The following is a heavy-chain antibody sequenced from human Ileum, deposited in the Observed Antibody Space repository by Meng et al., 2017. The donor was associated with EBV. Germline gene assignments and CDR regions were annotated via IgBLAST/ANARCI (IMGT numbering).Heavy chain of an antibody. CDR2: INHSGYT. CDR3: AAGRRAGIEQQEA. D-gene: IGHD6-13*01. Sequence: QGQRRERGAGRWRASETLSPTCTVYGGSFSADYWSWIRQPPGKGLEWIGEINHSGYTNYNPSLQSRVTILVDTSKNQFSLRLNSVTAADTAVYYGAAGRRAGIEQQEARGQGTLVTVSS. J-gene: IGHJ4*02. V-gene: IGHV4-34*01. CDR1: GGSFSADY.